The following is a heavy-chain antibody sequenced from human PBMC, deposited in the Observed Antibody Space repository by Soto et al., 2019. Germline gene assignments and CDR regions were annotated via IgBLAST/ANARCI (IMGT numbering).Heavy chain of an antibody. V-gene: IGHV4-59*01. CDR2: IYYSGST. CDR3: ARGVREIRLLGSFDY. CDR1: GGSIISYY. D-gene: IGHD3-10*01. Sequence: PEAQSHTCTVSGGSIISYYWSWMRQSPGKGLEWIGYIYYSGSTNYNPSLKSRVAISVDTSKNQFSLKLSSVTAADTAVYYCARGVREIRLLGSFDYWGQGTLVTVSS. J-gene: IGHJ4*02.